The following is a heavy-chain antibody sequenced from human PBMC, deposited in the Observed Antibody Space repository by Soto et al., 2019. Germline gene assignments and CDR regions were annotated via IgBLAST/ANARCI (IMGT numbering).Heavy chain of an antibody. CDR3: ARDKITGLFDY. J-gene: IGHJ4*02. V-gene: IGHV4-34*01. Sequence: ASETLSLTCAVDGGCVSGYYWTWIRQPPGTGLEWIGEINHSGSTNYNPSLKSRVTISVDTSKNQFSLKLTSVTAADTAVYYCARDKITGLFDYWGQGTLVTVSS. CDR2: INHSGST. D-gene: IGHD2-8*02. CDR1: GGCVSGYY.